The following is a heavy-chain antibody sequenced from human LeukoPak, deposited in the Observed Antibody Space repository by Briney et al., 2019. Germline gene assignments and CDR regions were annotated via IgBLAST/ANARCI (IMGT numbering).Heavy chain of an antibody. D-gene: IGHD1-26*01. CDR3: AKMKGHPLPKYYMDV. CDR2: ISGSGDNT. CDR1: GFTFSGFA. V-gene: IGHV3-23*01. J-gene: IGHJ6*01. Sequence: GGSLRLSCAASGFTFSGFAMSRVRRTPGKGLEWVSGISGSGDNTLYADSVKGRFTISRDNSKNTLYLEMNSLRAEDTAIYYCAKMKGHPLPKYYMDVWGQGTTVTVSS.